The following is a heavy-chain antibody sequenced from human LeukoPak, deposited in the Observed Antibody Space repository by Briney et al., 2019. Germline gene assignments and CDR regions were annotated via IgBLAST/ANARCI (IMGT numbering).Heavy chain of an antibody. CDR1: GFTFSHYT. D-gene: IGHD2-2*01. Sequence: PGGSLRLSCAASGFTFSHYTMNWVRQAPGKGLEWVSSISSSSSYIYYADSVKGRFTISRDNAKNSLYLQMNSLRAEDTAVYYCARGRQLRWFDPWGQGTLVTVSS. J-gene: IGHJ5*02. CDR2: ISSSSSYI. V-gene: IGHV3-21*01. CDR3: ARGRQLRWFDP.